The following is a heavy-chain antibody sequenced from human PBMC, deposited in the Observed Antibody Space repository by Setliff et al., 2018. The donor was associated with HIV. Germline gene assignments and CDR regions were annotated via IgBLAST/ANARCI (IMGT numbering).Heavy chain of an antibody. CDR3: VRGVQSPPHYSYYYMDV. Sequence: SVKVSCKASRRTFNSHTIDWVRQAPGQGLDWMGRIIPILGVANYAQRFQGKVTITADKSTSTAYMELTSLRFDDTAMYYCVRGVQSPPHYSYYYMDVWGEGTMVTVSS. J-gene: IGHJ6*03. D-gene: IGHD3-3*01. V-gene: IGHV1-69*02. CDR2: IIPILGVA. CDR1: RRTFNSHT.